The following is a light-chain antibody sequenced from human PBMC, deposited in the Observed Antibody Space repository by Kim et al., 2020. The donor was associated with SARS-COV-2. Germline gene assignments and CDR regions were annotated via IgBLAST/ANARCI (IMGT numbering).Light chain of an antibody. Sequence: ASVGDRVTITCRASQDIGNYLAWFQLKPGKAPKSLIYAGSTLQHGVPPKFSGSGSGSDFTLTISSLQPEDVAIYYCQQYNSDPPTFGHGTKVDIK. CDR1: QDIGNY. CDR3: QQYNSDPPT. J-gene: IGKJ1*01. CDR2: AGS. V-gene: IGKV1-16*02.